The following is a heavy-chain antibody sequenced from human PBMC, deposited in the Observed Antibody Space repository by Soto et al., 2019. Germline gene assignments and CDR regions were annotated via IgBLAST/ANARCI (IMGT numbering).Heavy chain of an antibody. J-gene: IGHJ6*02. CDR2: IWYDGSNK. D-gene: IGHD2-15*01. V-gene: IGHV3-33*08. CDR1: GFTFNTYG. CDR3: ARSDCTGAYCYSWPFNYGVDV. Sequence: QVQLVESGGGVVQPGGSLRLSCTTSGFTFNTYGMHWVRQPPGKGLEWVAIIWYDGSNKYYADSVKGRFTISRDNSKNTLYLHMNSLRAEDTALSYCARSDCTGAYCYSWPFNYGVDVWGQGTTITVSS.